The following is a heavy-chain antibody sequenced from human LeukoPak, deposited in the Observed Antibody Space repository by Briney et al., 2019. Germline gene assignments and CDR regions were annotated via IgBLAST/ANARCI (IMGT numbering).Heavy chain of an antibody. J-gene: IGHJ5*02. CDR1: GFTFDDYG. CDR3: AKGATTGTTYWFDP. Sequence: GGSLRLSCAASGFTFDDYGMSWVRQARGKGLEWVSVSNWNGGSTDYADSVKGRFTISRDNSNNTLYLQMNSLRAEDTAVYYCAKGATTGTTYWFDPWGQGTLVTVSS. CDR2: SNWNGGST. D-gene: IGHD1-1*01. V-gene: IGHV3-20*04.